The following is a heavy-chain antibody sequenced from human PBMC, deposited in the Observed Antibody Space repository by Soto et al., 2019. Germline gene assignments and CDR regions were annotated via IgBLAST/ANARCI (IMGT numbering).Heavy chain of an antibody. CDR2: INPNSGGT. D-gene: IGHD6-6*01. CDR1: GYTFTGYY. CDR3: ARAYSSSSHWFDP. J-gene: IGHJ5*02. V-gene: IGHV1-2*04. Sequence: GASVKVSCKASGYTFTGYYMHWVRQAPGQGLEWMGWINPNSGGTNYAQKFQGWVTMTRDTSISTAYMELSRLRSDDFAVHYCARAYSSSSHWFDPWGQGTLVTVSS.